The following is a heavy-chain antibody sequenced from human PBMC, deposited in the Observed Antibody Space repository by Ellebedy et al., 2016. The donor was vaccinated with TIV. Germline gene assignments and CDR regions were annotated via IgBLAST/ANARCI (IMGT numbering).Heavy chain of an antibody. CDR1: GYTFTGYY. CDR2: INPNSGGT. J-gene: IGHJ5*02. D-gene: IGHD3-3*01. Sequence: ASVKVSXXASGYTFTGYYMHWVRQAPGQGLEWMGWINPNSGGTNYAQKFQGRVTMTTDTSTSTAYMELRSLRSDDTAVYYCASSPSITIFGEDWFDPWGQGTLVTVSS. CDR3: ASSPSITIFGEDWFDP. V-gene: IGHV1-2*02.